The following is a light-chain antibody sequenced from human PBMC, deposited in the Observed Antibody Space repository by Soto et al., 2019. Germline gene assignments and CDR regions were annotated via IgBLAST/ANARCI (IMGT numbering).Light chain of an antibody. Sequence: EIVLTQSPATLSLYPRERATLSCRASQSVSSSYLAWYQQRPGQAPRLLIYGASTRATGIPARFSGSGSGTEFTLTISSLQSEDFAVYYCQQYNRWPLTFGGGTKVDIK. CDR3: QQYNRWPLT. CDR1: QSVSSSY. V-gene: IGKV3-15*01. J-gene: IGKJ4*01. CDR2: GAS.